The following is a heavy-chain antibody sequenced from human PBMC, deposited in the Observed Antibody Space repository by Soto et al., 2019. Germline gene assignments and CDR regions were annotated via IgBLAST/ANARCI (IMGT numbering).Heavy chain of an antibody. J-gene: IGHJ2*01. CDR2: IHGDGDYM. D-gene: IGHD1-26*01. CDR1: GFTFSCCA. Sequence: EVQLLDSGGGLVQPGGSLRLSCAASGFTFSCCAMSWVRQAPGKGLEWVSTIHGDGDYMQYADSVKGRFTISRDSSRNTLYLQMDSLRGDDTAVYYCVKHRGGGGYSNWAFASWGRGTLVTVSS. V-gene: IGHV3-23*01. CDR3: VKHRGGGGYSNWAFAS.